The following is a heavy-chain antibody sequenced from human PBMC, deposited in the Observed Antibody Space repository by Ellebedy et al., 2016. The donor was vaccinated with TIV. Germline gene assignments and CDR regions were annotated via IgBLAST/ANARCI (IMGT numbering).Heavy chain of an antibody. V-gene: IGHV1-3*01. D-gene: IGHD3-10*01. CDR2: INAGNGNT. Sequence: ASVKVSXXASEYTFTSYAMHWVRQAPGQRLEWMGWINAGNGNTKYSQKFQGRATITKDTSASTAYMELSSLRSEDTAVYYCARTMVRGVPCFDYWGQGTLVTVSS. CDR1: EYTFTSYA. CDR3: ARTMVRGVPCFDY. J-gene: IGHJ4*02.